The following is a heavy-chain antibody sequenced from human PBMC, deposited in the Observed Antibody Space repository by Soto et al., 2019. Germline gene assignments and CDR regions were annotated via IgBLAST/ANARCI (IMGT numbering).Heavy chain of an antibody. Sequence: PGGSLRLSCAASGFTFSNYAMSLVRQARWKGLEWVSAIGGSGGSTYYADSEKGRCTISRDNSKNTLYLQMNSLRAEDTDVYYCAKGAGGGTTGSYDGMDVWGQGTTVTVS. CDR3: AKGAGGGTTGSYDGMDV. D-gene: IGHD2-2*01. CDR1: GFTFSNYA. J-gene: IGHJ6*02. V-gene: IGHV3-23*01. CDR2: IGGSGGST.